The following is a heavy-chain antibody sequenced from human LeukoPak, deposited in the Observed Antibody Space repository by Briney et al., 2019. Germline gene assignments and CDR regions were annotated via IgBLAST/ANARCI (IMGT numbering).Heavy chain of an antibody. CDR1: GGSISSGDYY. CDR3: AEYGSSYGRFDP. CDR2: IYYSGST. Sequence: SETLSLTCTVSGGSISSGDYYWSWIRQPPGKGLEWIGYIYYSGSTNYNPSLKSRVTISVDTSKNQFSLKLSSVTAADTAVYYCAEYGSSYGRFDPWGQGTLVTVSS. D-gene: IGHD6-13*01. J-gene: IGHJ5*02. V-gene: IGHV4-30-4*08.